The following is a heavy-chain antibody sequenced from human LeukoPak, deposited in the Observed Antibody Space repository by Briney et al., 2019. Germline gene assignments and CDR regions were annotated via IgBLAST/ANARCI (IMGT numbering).Heavy chain of an antibody. Sequence: GGSLRLSCAASGFTFSDYYMSWIRQAPGKGLAWVSYISSSGSTIYYADPVKGRFTISRDNAKNSLYLQMNSLRAEDTAVYYCARGGSNYGGNRRYHYYYYYMDVWGKGTTVTVSS. CDR2: ISSSGSTI. CDR3: ARGGSNYGGNRRYHYYYYYMDV. CDR1: GFTFSDYY. D-gene: IGHD4-23*01. J-gene: IGHJ6*03. V-gene: IGHV3-11*04.